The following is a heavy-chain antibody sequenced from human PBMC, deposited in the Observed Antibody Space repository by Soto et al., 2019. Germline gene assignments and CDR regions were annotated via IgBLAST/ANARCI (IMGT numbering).Heavy chain of an antibody. V-gene: IGHV3-7*01. CDR1: RFIFSNYW. CDR3: AGGNALDV. Sequence: AGGSLRLSCAASRFIFSNYWLTWVRLTPGKGLEWVANIHQDGNEKYYMDSVKGRFTISRDNAKNSVSLQMTSLRVDDTGVYYCAGGNALDVWGQGTTVTVSS. CDR2: IHQDGNEK. J-gene: IGHJ6*02.